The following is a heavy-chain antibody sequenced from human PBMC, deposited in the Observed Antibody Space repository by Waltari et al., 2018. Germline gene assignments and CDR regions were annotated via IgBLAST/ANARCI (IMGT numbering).Heavy chain of an antibody. D-gene: IGHD3-10*01. CDR3: ARGTRVNLVRGGEWFDF. Sequence: QVQLQESGPGVMKPSETLSLTCQVSGFTVVSVSYWGCIRQFPGQGPGWMGSAYHGGSLFYNPSLESRVSISLDRAENQVALEVRSLTAADTAVYYCARGTRVNLVRGGEWFDFWGPGMLVSVSS. J-gene: IGHJ5*01. CDR1: GFTVVSVSY. CDR2: AYHGGSL. V-gene: IGHV4-38-2*02.